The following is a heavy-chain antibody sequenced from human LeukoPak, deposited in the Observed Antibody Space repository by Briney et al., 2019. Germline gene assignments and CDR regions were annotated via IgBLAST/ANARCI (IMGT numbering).Heavy chain of an antibody. CDR2: IYYSGST. Sequence: SETLSLTCTVSGGSISSYDWSWIRQPPGKGLEWIGYIYYSGSTNYNPSLKSRVTISVDTSKNQFSLKLSSVTAADTAVYYCARQDYYGSGSYIFDYWGQGTLVTVSS. CDR1: GGSISSYD. J-gene: IGHJ4*02. CDR3: ARQDYYGSGSYIFDY. D-gene: IGHD3-10*01. V-gene: IGHV4-59*08.